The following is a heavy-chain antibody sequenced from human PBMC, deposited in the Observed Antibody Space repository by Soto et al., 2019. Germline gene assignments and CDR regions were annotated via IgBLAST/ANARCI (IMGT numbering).Heavy chain of an antibody. Sequence: GGSLRLSCAASGVTVSSNYMSWVRQAPGKGLEWVSVIYSGGSTNYADSVKGRFTITRHNSKNTLYLQMNSLRAEDTAVYYCARDKGEIDYWGQGTLVTVSS. CDR3: ARDKGEIDY. V-gene: IGHV3-53*01. CDR1: GVTVSSNY. J-gene: IGHJ4*02. CDR2: IYSGGST. D-gene: IGHD3-16*01.